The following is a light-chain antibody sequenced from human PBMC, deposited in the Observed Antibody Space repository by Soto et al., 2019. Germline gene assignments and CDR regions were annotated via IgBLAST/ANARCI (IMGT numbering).Light chain of an antibody. CDR2: DDN. CDR1: SSNIGGNS. CDR3: GSWDSSLSAYV. V-gene: IGLV1-51*01. Sequence: QSVLTHPPSVSAAPGQKVTISCSGSSSNIGGNSVSWYQQLPGTAPKLPIYDDNKRPSGIPDRFSGSKSGTSATLGITGFQTGDEADYYCGSWDSSLSAYVFGTGTKSPS. J-gene: IGLJ1*01.